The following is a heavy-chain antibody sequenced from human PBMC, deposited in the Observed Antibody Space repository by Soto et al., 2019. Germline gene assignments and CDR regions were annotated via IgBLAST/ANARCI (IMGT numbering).Heavy chain of an antibody. D-gene: IGHD1-26*01. J-gene: IGHJ4*02. V-gene: IGHV4-28*01. CDR3: ARREIQGPIDY. Sequence: QVQLQESGPGLVKPSDTLSLTCAVSGYSISSSNWWGWIRQPPGKGLEWIGYIYYSGTTYYNPSLTSRVTMSVDTSQNQFALTLTSVTAVDTAVYYCARREIQGPIDYWGQGTLVTVSS. CDR2: IYYSGTT. CDR1: GYSISSSNW.